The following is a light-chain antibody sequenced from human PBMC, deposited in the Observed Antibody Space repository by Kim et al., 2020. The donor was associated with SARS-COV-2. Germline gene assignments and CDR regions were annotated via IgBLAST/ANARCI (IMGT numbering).Light chain of an antibody. CDR3: QHYNNWPLT. Sequence: SVSPGERATLSCRASQTVSSNLAWYQQSPGQAPRLLIYGASTRATGIPARFSGTASGTEFTLSINSLQSEDFAVYYCQHYNNWPLTFGQGTKLEI. J-gene: IGKJ2*01. CDR2: GAS. V-gene: IGKV3D-15*01. CDR1: QTVSSN.